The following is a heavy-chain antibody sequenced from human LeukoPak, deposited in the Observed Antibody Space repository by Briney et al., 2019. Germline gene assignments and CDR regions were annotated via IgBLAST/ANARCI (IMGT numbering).Heavy chain of an antibody. V-gene: IGHV4-59*12. J-gene: IGHJ4*02. CDR3: AREGYSYANDY. Sequence: PSETLSLTCTVSGGSISSYYWSWIRQPPGKGLEWIGSIYYSGSTYYNPSLKSRVTISVDTSKNQFSLKLSSVTAADTAVYYCAREGYSYANDYWGQGTLVTVSS. CDR1: GGSISSYY. CDR2: IYYSGST. D-gene: IGHD5-18*01.